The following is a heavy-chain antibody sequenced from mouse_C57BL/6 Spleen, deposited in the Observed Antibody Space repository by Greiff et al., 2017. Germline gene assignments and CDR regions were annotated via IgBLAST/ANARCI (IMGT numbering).Heavy chain of an antibody. CDR1: GYTFTDYN. CDR3: ARRGDYSNYGAWFAY. J-gene: IGHJ3*01. Sequence: VQLQQSGPELVKPGASVKMSCKASGYTFTDYNMHWVKQSHGKSLEWIGYINPNNGGTSYNQKFKGKATLTVNKSSSTAYMELRSLTSEDSAVYYCARRGDYSNYGAWFAYWGQGTLVTVSA. CDR2: INPNNGGT. V-gene: IGHV1-22*01. D-gene: IGHD2-5*01.